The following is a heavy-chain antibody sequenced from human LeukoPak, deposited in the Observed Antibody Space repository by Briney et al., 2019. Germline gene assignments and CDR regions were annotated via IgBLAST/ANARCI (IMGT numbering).Heavy chain of an antibody. J-gene: IGHJ6*03. CDR3: AKAALYSGYDPLFDLGYYYYYMDV. D-gene: IGHD5-12*01. Sequence: PGGSLRLSCAASGFTFSNYEMNWVRQAPGKGLEWVSYISSSGSTIYYADSVKGRFTISRDNAKNTLYLQMNSLRAEDTAVYYCAKAALYSGYDPLFDLGYYYYYMDVWGKGTTVTISS. V-gene: IGHV3-48*03. CDR2: ISSSGSTI. CDR1: GFTFSNYE.